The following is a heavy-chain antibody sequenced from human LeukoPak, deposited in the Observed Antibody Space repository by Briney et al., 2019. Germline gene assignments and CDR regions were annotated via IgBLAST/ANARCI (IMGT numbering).Heavy chain of an antibody. Sequence: MASETLSLTCTVSGGSISSSSYYWGWIRQPPGKGLEWTGSIYYSGSTYYNPSLKSRVTISVDTSKNQFSLKLSSVTAADTAVYYCARHERYSNGFYFDYWGQGTLVTVSS. V-gene: IGHV4-39*01. J-gene: IGHJ4*02. CDR2: IYYSGST. CDR3: ARHERYSNGFYFDY. CDR1: GGSISSSSYY. D-gene: IGHD5-18*01.